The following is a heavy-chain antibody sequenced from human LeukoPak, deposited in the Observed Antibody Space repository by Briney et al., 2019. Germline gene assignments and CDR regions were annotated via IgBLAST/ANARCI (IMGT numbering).Heavy chain of an antibody. CDR1: GGSFSGYY. CDR3: ASLRSSRYYYYMDV. J-gene: IGHJ6*03. V-gene: IGHV4-34*01. Sequence: KPSETLSLTCAVYGGSFSGYYWSWLRQPPGKGLEWIGEINHSGSTNYNPSLKSRVTISVDTSKNQFSLKLSSVTAADTAVYYCASLRSSRYYYYMDVWGKGTTVTVSS. CDR2: INHSGST. D-gene: IGHD2-2*01.